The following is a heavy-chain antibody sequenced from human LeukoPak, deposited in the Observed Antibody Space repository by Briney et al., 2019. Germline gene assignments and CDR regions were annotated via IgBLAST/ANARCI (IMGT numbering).Heavy chain of an antibody. CDR1: GFTFSSYA. V-gene: IGHV3-23*01. D-gene: IGHD6-19*01. CDR3: AKVIAVAGIVHDY. CDR2: ISGSGGST. J-gene: IGHJ4*02. Sequence: GGSLRLSCAASGFTFSSYAMSWVRQAPGKGLERVSAISGSGGSTYYADSVKGRFTISRDNSKNTLYLQMNSLRAEDTAVYYCAKVIAVAGIVHDYWGQGTLVTVSS.